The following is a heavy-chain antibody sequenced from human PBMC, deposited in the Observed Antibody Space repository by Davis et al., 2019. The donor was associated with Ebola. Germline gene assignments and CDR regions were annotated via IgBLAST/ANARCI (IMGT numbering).Heavy chain of an antibody. CDR2: ISSSSSYT. D-gene: IGHD2-15*01. CDR1: GFTFSSYS. V-gene: IGHV3-21*05. Sequence: GESLKISCAASGFTFSSYSMNWVRQAPGKGLEWVSYISSSSSYTNYADSVKGRFTISSDNSKNTLYLQMNTLRAEDTDVYYCAKSSGGGCYSGIDYWGQGTLVTVSS. J-gene: IGHJ4*02. CDR3: AKSSGGGCYSGIDY.